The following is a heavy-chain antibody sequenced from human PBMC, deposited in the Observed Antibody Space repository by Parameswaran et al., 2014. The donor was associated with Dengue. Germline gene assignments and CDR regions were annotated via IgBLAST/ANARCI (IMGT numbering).Heavy chain of an antibody. Sequence: GESLKISCAASGFTVSSNYMSWVRQAPGKGLEWVSVIYSGGSTYYADSVKGRFTISRDNSKNTLYLQMNSLRAEDTAVYYCARDTRGDSTYYYYGMDVWGQGTTVTVSS. V-gene: IGHV3-66*01. J-gene: IGHJ6*02. CDR3: ARDTRGDSTYYYYGMDV. D-gene: IGHD2-21*02. CDR2: IYSGGST. CDR1: GFTVSSNY.